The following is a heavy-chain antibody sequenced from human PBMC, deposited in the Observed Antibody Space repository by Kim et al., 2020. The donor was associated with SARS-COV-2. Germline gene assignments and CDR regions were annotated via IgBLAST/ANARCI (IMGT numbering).Heavy chain of an antibody. V-gene: IGHV1-18*01. D-gene: IGHD4-17*01. Sequence: NYAQNLQGRVTMPTDTSTSTAFLELRSLRSDDTAVYFCARDRGYGDDTFDYWGQGTLVTVSS. J-gene: IGHJ4*02. CDR3: ARDRGYGDDTFDY.